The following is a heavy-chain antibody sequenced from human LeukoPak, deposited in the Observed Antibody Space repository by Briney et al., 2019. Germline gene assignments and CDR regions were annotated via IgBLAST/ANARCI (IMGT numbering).Heavy chain of an antibody. J-gene: IGHJ4*02. CDR2: ISFDETTL. CDR3: AKESPPDYYGAGSFYDS. D-gene: IGHD3-10*01. CDR1: GFIFSGYA. Sequence: GRSLRLSCAASGFIFSGYAMHWVRQAPGKGLEWVPVISFDETTLYYADSVKGRFTISRDNSKNTLFLQMNSLRAEDTAMYYCAKESPPDYYGAGSFYDSWGQGTLVIVSS. V-gene: IGHV3-30*04.